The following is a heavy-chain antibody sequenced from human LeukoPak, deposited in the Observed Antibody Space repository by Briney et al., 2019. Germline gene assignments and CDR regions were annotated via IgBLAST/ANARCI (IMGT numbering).Heavy chain of an antibody. CDR2: ILASGKT. D-gene: IGHD3-3*01. CDR3: ARGSGWYDP. J-gene: IGHJ5*02. CDR1: GASITSYY. Sequence: SETLSLTCAVSGASITSYYWTWIRQPPGKGLEWIGYILASGKTNYNPSLQSRVTISVDTSKNQFSLRLSSVTAADTAVYFCARGSGWYDPWGQGTLVTVSS. V-gene: IGHV4-59*01.